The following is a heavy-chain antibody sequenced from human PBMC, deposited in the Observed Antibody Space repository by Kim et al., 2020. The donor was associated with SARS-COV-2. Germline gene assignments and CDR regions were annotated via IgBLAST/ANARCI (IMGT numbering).Heavy chain of an antibody. CDR2: INPQSGDA. Sequence: ASVKVSCKASGYIFTSYDIQWVRQAPGQGLEWMGGINPQSGDADYAQTFQGRVTLTRNTSITTAYMEVSSLRSDDTAVYYCARGDYTNYEGYWGQGTLVTVSS. CDR3: ARGDYTNYEGY. D-gene: IGHD4-4*01. J-gene: IGHJ4*02. CDR1: GYIFTSYD. V-gene: IGHV1-8*02.